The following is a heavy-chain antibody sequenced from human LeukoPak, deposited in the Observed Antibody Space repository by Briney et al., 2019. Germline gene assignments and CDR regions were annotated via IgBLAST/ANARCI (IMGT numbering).Heavy chain of an antibody. CDR1: GFTFSNYA. D-gene: IGHD6-19*01. J-gene: IGHJ4*02. CDR2: ISYDASNK. V-gene: IGHV3-30-3*01. Sequence: HTGGSLRLSCAVSGFTFSNYAMHWVRQAPGKGLEWVSFISYDASNKDYAHSVKGRFNISRDNFKNSLYLQMNSLRAEDTAVYYCARDQAVAGISFDYWGQGTLVTVSS. CDR3: ARDQAVAGISFDY.